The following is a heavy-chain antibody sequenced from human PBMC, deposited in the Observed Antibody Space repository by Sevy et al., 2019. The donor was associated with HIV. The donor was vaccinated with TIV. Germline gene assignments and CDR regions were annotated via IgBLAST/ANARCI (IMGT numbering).Heavy chain of an antibody. D-gene: IGHD1-26*01. CDR3: AKDPLYSGSYSYLQH. CDR1: GFTFDDYA. V-gene: IGHV3-9*01. J-gene: IGHJ1*01. Sequence: GGSLRLSCAASGFTFDDYAMHWVRQAPGKGLEWVSGISWNSGSIGYADSVKGRFTISRDNAKNSLYLQMNSLRAEDTALYYCAKDPLYSGSYSYLQHWGQGTLVTVSS. CDR2: ISWNSGSI.